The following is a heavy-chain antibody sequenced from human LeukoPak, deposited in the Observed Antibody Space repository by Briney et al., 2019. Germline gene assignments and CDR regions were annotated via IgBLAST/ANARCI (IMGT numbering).Heavy chain of an antibody. Sequence: PGGSLRLSRAASGFTFSSYWMSWVRQAPGKGLEWVANIKQDGSEKYYVDSVKGRFTISRDNAKNSLYLQMNSLRAEDTAVYYCARATYHNYFDYWGQGTLVTVSS. CDR1: GFTFSSYW. CDR2: IKQDGSEK. V-gene: IGHV3-7*01. CDR3: ARATYHNYFDY. J-gene: IGHJ4*02. D-gene: IGHD2-21*01.